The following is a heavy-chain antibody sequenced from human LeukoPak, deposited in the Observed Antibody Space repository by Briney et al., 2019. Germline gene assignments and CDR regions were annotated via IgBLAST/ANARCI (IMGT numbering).Heavy chain of an antibody. V-gene: IGHV3-48*03. J-gene: IGHJ4*02. CDR2: ISSSGSTI. CDR1: GFTFSSYE. D-gene: IGHD3-9*01. Sequence: PGGSLRLSCAASGFTFSSYEMNWVRQAPGKGLEWVSYISSSGSTIYYADSVKGRFTISRDNAKNSLYLQMNSLRAEDTAVYYCATVRYFDWSLDYWGQGTLVTVSS. CDR3: ATVRYFDWSLDY.